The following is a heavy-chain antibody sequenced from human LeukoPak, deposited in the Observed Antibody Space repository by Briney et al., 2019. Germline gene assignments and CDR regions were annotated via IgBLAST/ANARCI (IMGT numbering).Heavy chain of an antibody. D-gene: IGHD5-18*01. CDR1: GIIFSNYW. J-gene: IGHJ4*02. V-gene: IGHV3-74*01. CDR2: INRDGSST. Sequence: GSLRLSCAASGIIFSNYWMHWVRQAPGKGLVWVSRINRDGSSTSYADSVKGRFTISRDNAKNTLYLQMNSLRAEDTAVYYCARGGGYSYGSFDYWGQGTLVTVSS. CDR3: ARGGGYSYGSFDY.